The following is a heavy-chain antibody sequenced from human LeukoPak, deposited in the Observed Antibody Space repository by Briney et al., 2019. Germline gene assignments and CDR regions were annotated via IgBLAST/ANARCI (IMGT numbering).Heavy chain of an antibody. Sequence: SETLSLTCTVSGDSINKYFWSWLRQSPGKGPEWLGYISHNGNTNYYPSPKSRVTISLDKSNNQFPLRLSSVTAADTAVYYCARGGPEDRTWRYYIDFWGQGILVTVSS. V-gene: IGHV4-59*01. J-gene: IGHJ4*02. CDR2: ISHNGNT. CDR3: ARGGPEDRTWRYYIDF. CDR1: GDSINKYF.